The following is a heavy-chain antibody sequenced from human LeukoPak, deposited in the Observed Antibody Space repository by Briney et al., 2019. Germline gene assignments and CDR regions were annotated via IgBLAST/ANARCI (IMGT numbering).Heavy chain of an antibody. CDR1: GGSISSSNW. J-gene: IGHJ4*02. Sequence: SETLSLTCAVSGGSISSSNWWSWVRQPPGKGLEWIGEIYHSGSTNYNPSLKSRVTISVDKSKNQFSLKLSSVTAADTAVYYCASVVVAAAGTGDYWGQGTLVTVSS. CDR2: IYHSGST. D-gene: IGHD6-13*01. CDR3: ASVVVAAAGTGDY. V-gene: IGHV4-4*02.